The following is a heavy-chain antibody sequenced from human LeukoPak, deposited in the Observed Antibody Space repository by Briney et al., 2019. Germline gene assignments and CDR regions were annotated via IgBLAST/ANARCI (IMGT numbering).Heavy chain of an antibody. CDR3: ARNYYDSSGTAH. D-gene: IGHD3-22*01. CDR2: INAGNGNT. CDR1: GYTFTSYA. V-gene: IGHV1-3*01. Sequence: ASVRVSCKASGYTFTSYAMHWVRQAPGQRLEWMGWINAGNGNTKYSQKFQGRVTITRDTSASTAYMELSSLRSEDTAVYYCARNYYDSSGTAHWGQGTLVTVSS. J-gene: IGHJ4*02.